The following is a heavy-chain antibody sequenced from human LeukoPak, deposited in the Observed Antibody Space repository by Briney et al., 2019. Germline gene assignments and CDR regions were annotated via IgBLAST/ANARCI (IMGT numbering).Heavy chain of an antibody. Sequence: ASVKVSCKASGYTFISYDINWVRQVTGQGLEWMGWMNPNSGNTSYAQKFQGRVTITRNTSTSTAFMELSSLRSEDTAVYYCARRVVGNSHYYCMGVWGKGTRVTVSS. CDR3: ARRVVGNSHYYCMGV. CDR2: MNPNSGNT. J-gene: IGHJ6*03. CDR1: GYTFISYD. D-gene: IGHD1-26*01. V-gene: IGHV1-8*03.